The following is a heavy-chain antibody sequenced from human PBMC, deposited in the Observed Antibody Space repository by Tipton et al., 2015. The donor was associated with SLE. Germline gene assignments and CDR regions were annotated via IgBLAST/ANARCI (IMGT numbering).Heavy chain of an antibody. CDR2: IYYSGST. CDR1: GGSISSSSYY. CDR3: ARLGRLRWGDY. Sequence: TLSLTCTVSGGSISSSSYYWGWIRQPPGKGLEWIGSIYYSGSTYYNPSLKSRVTISVDTSKNQFSLKLSSVTAADTAVYYCARLGRLRWGDYWGQGTLVTVSS. V-gene: IGHV4-39*01. J-gene: IGHJ4*02. D-gene: IGHD4-23*01.